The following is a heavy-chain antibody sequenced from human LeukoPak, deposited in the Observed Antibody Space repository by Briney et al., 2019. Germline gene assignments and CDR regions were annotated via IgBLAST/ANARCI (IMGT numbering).Heavy chain of an antibody. CDR2: ISYDGSNK. D-gene: IGHD1-26*01. Sequence: GRSLRLSCAASGFTFSSYGMHWVRQAPGKGLEWVAVISYDGSNKYYADSVKGRFTISRDNSKKTLYLQMNSLRAEDTAVYYCAKDPVGPWGQGTLVTVSS. CDR1: GFTFSSYG. J-gene: IGHJ4*02. V-gene: IGHV3-30*18. CDR3: AKDPVGP.